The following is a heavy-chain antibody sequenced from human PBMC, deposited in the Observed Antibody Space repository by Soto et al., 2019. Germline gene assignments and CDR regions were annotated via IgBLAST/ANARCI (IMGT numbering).Heavy chain of an antibody. J-gene: IGHJ5*02. V-gene: IGHV3-23*01. CDR1: GFTFSSCA. D-gene: IGHD6-13*01. Sequence: GGSLRLSCAASGFTFSSCAMGWVRQAPGKGLEWVSGISGNGGSTYYADSVKGRFTISRDNAKNSLYLQMNSLRAEDTAVYYCARHPERIAQIGWFDPWGQGTLVTVSS. CDR3: ARHPERIAQIGWFDP. CDR2: ISGNGGST.